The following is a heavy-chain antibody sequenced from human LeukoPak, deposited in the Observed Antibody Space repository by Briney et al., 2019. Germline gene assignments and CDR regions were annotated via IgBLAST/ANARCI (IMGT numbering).Heavy chain of an antibody. D-gene: IGHD3-10*01. J-gene: IGHJ4*02. CDR1: EFTFSTYA. CDR3: ASPYYYASGSFDV. V-gene: IGHV3-23*01. Sequence: GSLRLSRAASEFTFSTYALSWVRQAPGKGLEWVSSISDSGDYTSYADPVKGRFTISRDNSKNTLYLQMNSLRAEDTAVYYCASPYYYASGSFDVWGQGTLVTVSS. CDR2: ISDSGDYT.